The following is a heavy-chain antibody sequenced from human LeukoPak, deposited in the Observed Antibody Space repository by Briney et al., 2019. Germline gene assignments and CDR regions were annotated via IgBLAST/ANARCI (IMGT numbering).Heavy chain of an antibody. D-gene: IGHD3-22*01. CDR1: GFTFSRYS. J-gene: IGHJ3*02. V-gene: IGHV3-48*04. CDR2: ISSISSSST. Sequence: GGSLRLSCAASGFTFSRYSMNWVRQAPGKGLEWVSYISSISSSSTYYADSVKGRFTISRDNAKNSLYLQMTSLRAEDTAVYYCARDFHRYYYGSSGYNAFDIWGQGTMVTVSS. CDR3: ARDFHRYYYGSSGYNAFDI.